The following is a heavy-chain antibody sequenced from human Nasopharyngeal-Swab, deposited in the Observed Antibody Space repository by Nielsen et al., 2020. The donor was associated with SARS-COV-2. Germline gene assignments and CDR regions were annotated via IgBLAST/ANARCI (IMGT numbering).Heavy chain of an antibody. CDR1: GCSFTTYW. CDR3: ARPVRPMGHYYFGMDV. J-gene: IGHJ6*02. CDR2: IYPGDSNT. D-gene: IGHD4-17*01. V-gene: IGHV5-51*01. Sequence: GESLKISCKGSGCSFTTYWIGWVRQMPGKGLEWMGIIYPGDSNTRYSPSFQGQVTISVDKYSSTAYLQWSSLKASDTAIYYCARPVRPMGHYYFGMDVWGQGTTVTVSS.